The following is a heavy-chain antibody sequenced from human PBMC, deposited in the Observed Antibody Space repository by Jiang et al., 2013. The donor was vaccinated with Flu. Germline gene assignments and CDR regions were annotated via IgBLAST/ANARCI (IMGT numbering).Heavy chain of an antibody. CDR1: GGSINNYY. Sequence: GPGLVKPSETLSLTCTVSGGSINNYYWSWVRQPPGKGLEWIGYIFYSGTTYYNPSLKSRLTMSVDTSKNQFSLKLTSVTAADAAVYYCARTKLLGGGALGAFDIWGQG. CDR3: ARTKLLGGGALGAFDI. V-gene: IGHV4-59*01. D-gene: IGHD2-21*01. CDR2: IFYSGTT. J-gene: IGHJ3*02.